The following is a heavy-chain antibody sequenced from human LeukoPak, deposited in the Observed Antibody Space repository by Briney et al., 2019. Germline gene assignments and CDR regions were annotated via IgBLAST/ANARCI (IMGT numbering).Heavy chain of an antibody. CDR1: GGSISSYY. D-gene: IGHD4-17*01. CDR3: ARRYGDYAFDI. J-gene: IGHJ3*02. CDR2: IYYSGST. Sequence: SETLSLTCTVSGGSISSYYWSWIRQPPGKGLEWIGYIYYSGSTNYNPSLKSRVTISVDTSKNQFSLKLSSVTAADTAVYYCARRYGDYAFDIWGQGTMVTVSS. V-gene: IGHV4-59*01.